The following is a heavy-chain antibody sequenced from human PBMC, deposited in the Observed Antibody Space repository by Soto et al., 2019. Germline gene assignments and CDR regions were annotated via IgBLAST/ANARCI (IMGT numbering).Heavy chain of an antibody. J-gene: IGHJ4*01. V-gene: IGHV5-51*01. CDR1: GYDFNTNW. CDR2: MYPGDSDT. Sequence: GESLKISCRGSGYDFNTNWFGWVRQLPGKGLEWVGIMYPGDSDTRYNPSLQGHVTLSADVTVSTAFLQWRSLKTSDTGMYFCARLPRDCNKSSCYYADHWGHGTQVTVSS. CDR3: ARLPRDCNKSSCYYADH. D-gene: IGHD2-2*01.